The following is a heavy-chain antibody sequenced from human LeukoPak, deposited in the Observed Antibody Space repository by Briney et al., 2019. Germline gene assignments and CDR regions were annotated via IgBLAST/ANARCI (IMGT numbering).Heavy chain of an antibody. CDR2: IYYGGST. D-gene: IGHD4-17*01. Sequence: SETLSLTCTVSGGSISSYYWSWIRQPPGKGLEWIGYIYYGGSTNYNPSLKSRVTISVDASKNQFSLKLSSVTAADTAVYYCASSVTMDAFDIWGQGTMVTVSS. J-gene: IGHJ3*02. CDR1: GGSISSYY. V-gene: IGHV4-59*01. CDR3: ASSVTMDAFDI.